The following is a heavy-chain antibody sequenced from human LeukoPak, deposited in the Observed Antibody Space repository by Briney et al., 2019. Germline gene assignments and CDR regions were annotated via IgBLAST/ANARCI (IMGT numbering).Heavy chain of an antibody. V-gene: IGHV3-33*01. Sequence: GGSLRLSCAASGFTFSSYGMHWVRQAPGKGLEWVAVIWYDGSNKYYADSVKGRFTISRDNSKNTLYLQMNGLRAEDTAVYYCARALNAGIAAADYFDYWGQGTLVTVSS. CDR2: IWYDGSNK. CDR1: GFTFSSYG. D-gene: IGHD6-13*01. J-gene: IGHJ4*02. CDR3: ARALNAGIAAADYFDY.